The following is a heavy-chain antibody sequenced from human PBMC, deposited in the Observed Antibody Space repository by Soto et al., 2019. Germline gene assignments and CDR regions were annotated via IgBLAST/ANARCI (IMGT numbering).Heavy chain of an antibody. J-gene: IGHJ4*02. CDR3: ARVRGQGELWFGELSAYYFDY. CDR2: IYYSGST. CDR1: GGSISSYY. D-gene: IGHD3-10*01. V-gene: IGHV4-59*01. Sequence: PSETLSLTWTVSGGSISSYYWSWIRQPPGKGLEWIGYIYYSGSTNYNPSLKSRVTISVDTSKNQFSLKLSSVTAADTAVYYCARVRGQGELWFGELSAYYFDYWGQGTLVTVSS.